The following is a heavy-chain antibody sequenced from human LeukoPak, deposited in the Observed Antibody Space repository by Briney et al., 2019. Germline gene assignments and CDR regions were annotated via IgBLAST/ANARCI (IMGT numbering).Heavy chain of an antibody. D-gene: IGHD6-13*01. CDR2: IIPIFGTA. CDR1: GGTFSSYA. CDR3: ASRGIAAAGDDAFDI. J-gene: IGHJ3*02. V-gene: IGHV1-69*13. Sequence: SVKVSCKASGGTFSSYAISWVRQAPGQGLEWMGGIIPIFGTANYAQKFQGRVTITADESTSTAYMELSSLRSEDTAVYYCASRGIAAAGDDAFDIWGQGTMVTVSS.